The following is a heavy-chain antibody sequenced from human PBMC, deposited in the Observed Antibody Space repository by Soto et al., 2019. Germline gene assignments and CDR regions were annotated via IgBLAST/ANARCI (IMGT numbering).Heavy chain of an antibody. CDR1: GYTFNDYY. V-gene: IGHV1-2*04. CDR3: ARGHLGSIFGVSVTPYGMGV. D-gene: IGHD3-3*02. CDR2: IHPSSGGT. Sequence: GASVKVSCKASGYTFNDYYIHWVRQAPGQGLEWMGWIHPSSGGTNCAQKFQGWVTMTRNTSTSTIYLELSRLTSDDTAVYYCARGHLGSIFGVSVTPYGMGVWGQGTTVTVSS. J-gene: IGHJ6*02.